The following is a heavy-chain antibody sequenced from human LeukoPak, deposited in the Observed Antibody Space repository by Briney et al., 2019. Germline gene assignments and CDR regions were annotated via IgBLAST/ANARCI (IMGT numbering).Heavy chain of an antibody. CDR1: GGSFSGYY. CDR2: INHSGST. Sequence: SETLSLTCAVYGGSFSGYYWSWIRQPPGKGLEWIGEINHSGSTNYNPSLKSRVTISVDTSKNQFSLKLSSVTAADTAVYYCARFRRSVLGYCSGGSCYADYWGQGTLVTVSS. V-gene: IGHV4-34*01. J-gene: IGHJ4*02. CDR3: ARFRRSVLGYCSGGSCYADY. D-gene: IGHD2-15*01.